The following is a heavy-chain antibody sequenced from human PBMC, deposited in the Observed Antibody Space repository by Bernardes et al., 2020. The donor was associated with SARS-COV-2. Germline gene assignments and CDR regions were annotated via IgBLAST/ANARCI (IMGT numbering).Heavy chain of an antibody. Sequence: SETLSLTCAVSGGSISSSNWWSWVRQPPGKGLEWIGEIYHSGSTNYNPSLKSRVTISVDKSKNQFSLKLSSVTAADTAVYYCASRIGLRFLEWLAPFQHWGQGTLVTVSS. CDR2: IYHSGST. D-gene: IGHD3-3*01. CDR1: GGSISSSNW. V-gene: IGHV4-4*02. CDR3: ASRIGLRFLEWLAPFQH. J-gene: IGHJ1*01.